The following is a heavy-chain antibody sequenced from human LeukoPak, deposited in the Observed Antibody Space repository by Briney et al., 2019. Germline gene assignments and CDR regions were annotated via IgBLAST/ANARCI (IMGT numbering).Heavy chain of an antibody. Sequence: SETLSLTCTVSGGSISSSSYYWGWIRQPPGKGLEWIGSIYYSGSTYYNPSLKSRVTISVDTSKNQFSLKLSSVTAADTAVYYCARAMVRGVRPFDYWGQGTLVTVSS. V-gene: IGHV4-39*07. CDR2: IYYSGST. CDR1: GGSISSSSYY. CDR3: ARAMVRGVRPFDY. D-gene: IGHD3-10*01. J-gene: IGHJ4*02.